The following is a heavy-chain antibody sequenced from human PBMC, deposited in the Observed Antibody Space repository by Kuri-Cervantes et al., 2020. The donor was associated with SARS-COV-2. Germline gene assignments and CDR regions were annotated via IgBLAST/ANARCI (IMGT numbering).Heavy chain of an antibody. D-gene: IGHD3-3*01. V-gene: IGHV4-31*02. CDR1: GGSFSGYY. CDR3: ARVKAPVLRFLEWPKKTYKFDY. CDR2: IYYSGST. Sequence: SCAVYGGSFSGYYWSWIRQHPGKGLEWIGYIYYSGSTYYNPSLKSRVTISVDTSKNQFSLKLSSVTAADTAVYYCARVKAPVLRFLEWPKKTYKFDYWGQGTLVTVSS. J-gene: IGHJ4*02.